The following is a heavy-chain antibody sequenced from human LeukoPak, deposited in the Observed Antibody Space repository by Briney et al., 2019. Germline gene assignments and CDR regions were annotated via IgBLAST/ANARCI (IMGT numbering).Heavy chain of an antibody. CDR1: GSTFSSYD. Sequence: SVKVSCKASGSTFSSYDISWVRQAPGQGLEWMGRIIPILGIANYAQKFQGRVTITADKSTSTAYMELSSLRSEDTAVYYCARVKDCSGGSCYSVYYYGMDVGGQGTTVTVSS. D-gene: IGHD2-15*01. V-gene: IGHV1-69*04. CDR3: ARVKDCSGGSCYSVYYYGMDV. CDR2: IIPILGIA. J-gene: IGHJ6*02.